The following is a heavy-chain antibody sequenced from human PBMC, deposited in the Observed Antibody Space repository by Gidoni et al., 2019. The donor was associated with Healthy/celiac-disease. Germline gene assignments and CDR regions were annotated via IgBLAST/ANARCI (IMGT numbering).Heavy chain of an antibody. J-gene: IGHJ4*02. D-gene: IGHD3-3*01. CDR2: IRGGGGSP. Sequence: EVQLLESGGGLVQPGGSRRLSGAASGFTWRSDAMSWVRQAPGKGLEWVSAIRGGGGSPYSADSVKGRFTISRDNSKNTLYLQMNSLRAEDTAVYYCAKDGPYPSYDFWSGYSDYWGQGTLVTVSS. V-gene: IGHV3-23*01. CDR1: GFTWRSDA. CDR3: AKDGPYPSYDFWSGYSDY.